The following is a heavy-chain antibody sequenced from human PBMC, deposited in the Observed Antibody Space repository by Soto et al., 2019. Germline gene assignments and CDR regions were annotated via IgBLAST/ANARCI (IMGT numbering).Heavy chain of an antibody. V-gene: IGHV1-69*02. CDR2: IIPVLGVT. J-gene: IGHJ6*01. CDR3: ARRRYCGVDCYNKFYYGMDV. Sequence: QVQLVQSGAEVRKPGSSVEVSCMASGSTFSSYTVNWVRQAPGQGLEGIGRIIPVLGVTHYARRFQGRVTITADRSRKTAYMELTSLTSEDTAVYYCARRRYCGVDCYNKFYYGMDVW. D-gene: IGHD2-21*02. CDR1: GSTFSSYT.